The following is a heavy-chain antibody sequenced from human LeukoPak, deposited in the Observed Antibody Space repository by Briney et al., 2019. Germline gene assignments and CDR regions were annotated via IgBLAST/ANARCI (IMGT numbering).Heavy chain of an antibody. J-gene: IGHJ6*03. CDR1: GYTFTGYY. V-gene: IGHV1-2*02. Sequence: ASVKVSCKASGYTFTGYYMHWVRQAPGQGLEWMGWINPNSGGTNYAQKFQGRVTMTRDTSISTAYMELSRLRSDDTAVYYCARDELVHNYYYMDVWGKGPRSPSP. CDR3: ARDELVHNYYYMDV. D-gene: IGHD6-6*01. CDR2: INPNSGGT.